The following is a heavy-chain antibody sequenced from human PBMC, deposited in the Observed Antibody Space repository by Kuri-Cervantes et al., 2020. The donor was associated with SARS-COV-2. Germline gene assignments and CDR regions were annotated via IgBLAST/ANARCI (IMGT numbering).Heavy chain of an antibody. CDR2: IDWDDDK. V-gene: IGHV2-70*11. CDR1: GFSLSTSGMC. J-gene: IGHJ4*02. CDR3: VRIRAATVIADY. Sequence: SGTTLVKPTQTLTLACTFSGFSLSTSGMCVSWIRQPPGKALEWLARIDWDDDKYYSTSLNTRLSISKDTSKDQVVLTMTNMDPVDTATYYCVRIRAATVIADYWGQGTLVTVSS. D-gene: IGHD4-11*01.